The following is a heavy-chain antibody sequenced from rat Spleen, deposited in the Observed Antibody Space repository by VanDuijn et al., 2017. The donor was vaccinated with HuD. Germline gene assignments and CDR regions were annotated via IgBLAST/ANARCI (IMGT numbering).Heavy chain of an antibody. D-gene: IGHD5-1*01. CDR3: ARHGLGAWYFDY. CDR2: IIYDGTST. V-gene: IGHV5-17*01. J-gene: IGHJ2*01. CDR1: GFTFSDYA. Sequence: EVQLVESGGGLVQPGRSLKVSCAASGFTFSDYAMAWVRQAPKKGLEWVATIIYDGTSTYYRDSVKGRFTISRDNTKSTLYLQMNSLRSEDTATYYCARHGLGAWYFDYWGQGVMVTVSS.